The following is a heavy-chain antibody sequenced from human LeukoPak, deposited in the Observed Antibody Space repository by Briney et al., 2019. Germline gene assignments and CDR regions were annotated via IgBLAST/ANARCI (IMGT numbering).Heavy chain of an antibody. J-gene: IGHJ4*02. CDR2: IHSDGSST. V-gene: IGHV3-74*01. CDR1: GFTFSSTR. D-gene: IGHD3-16*01. CDR3: VRDPYYVPDY. Sequence: GVSLRLSCAASGFTFSSTRMHWFRQAPGKGPVWVSRIHSDGSSTIYADSVKGRFTISRDNGRNTLYLQMNSLRAEDTAVYYCVRDPYYVPDYWGQGTLVTVSS.